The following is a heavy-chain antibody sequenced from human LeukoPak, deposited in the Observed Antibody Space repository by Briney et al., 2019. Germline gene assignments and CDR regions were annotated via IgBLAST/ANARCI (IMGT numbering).Heavy chain of an antibody. D-gene: IGHD6-19*01. V-gene: IGHV1-3*03. J-gene: IGHJ4*02. CDR3: ARAVKYRSGPLTDLLPYYFDY. CDR1: GYTFTNYA. Sequence: GASVKVSCKASGYTFTNYAMHWVRQAPGQRLEWMGWINTGNGNTKYSQEFQGRVTITRDTSANTAYMELSSLRSEGMAVYYCARAVKYRSGPLTDLLPYYFDYWGQGTLVTVSS. CDR2: INTGNGNT.